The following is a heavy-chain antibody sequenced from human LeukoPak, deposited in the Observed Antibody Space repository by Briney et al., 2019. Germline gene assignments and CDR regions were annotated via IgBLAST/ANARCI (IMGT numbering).Heavy chain of an antibody. CDR2: IYYSGST. Sequence: PSETLSLTCTVSGGSISSYYWSWIRQPPGKGLEWIGYIYYSGSTNYNPSLKNRVTISVDTSKNQFSLKLSSVTAADTAVYYCARGGGYYYDSSGYYYFWFDPWGQGTLVTVSS. CDR1: GGSISSYY. V-gene: IGHV4-59*01. J-gene: IGHJ5*02. D-gene: IGHD3-22*01. CDR3: ARGGGYYYDSSGYYYFWFDP.